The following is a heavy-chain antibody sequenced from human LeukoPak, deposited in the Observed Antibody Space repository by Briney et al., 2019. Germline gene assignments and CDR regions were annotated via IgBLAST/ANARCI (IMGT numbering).Heavy chain of an antibody. D-gene: IGHD3/OR15-3a*01. J-gene: IGHJ4*01. CDR1: GFTFSNAW. Sequence: GGSLRRSCAASGFTFSNAWMSWVRQAPGKGLEWVGRILRKTDGGTTDYAAPVKGRFSISRDDSKNTLYLQMNSLKTEDTAVYYCTTDSYDLWGHGTLVLVSS. CDR2: ILRKTDGGTT. CDR3: TTDSYDL. V-gene: IGHV3-15*01.